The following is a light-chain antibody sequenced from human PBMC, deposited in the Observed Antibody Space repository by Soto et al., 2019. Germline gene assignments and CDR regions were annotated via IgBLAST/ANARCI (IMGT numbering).Light chain of an antibody. V-gene: IGLV2-14*01. Sequence: QSALTQPASVSGSPGQSITISCTGTSSDVGGYNYVSWYQQHPAKAPKLMISEVSNRPSGVSHRFSGSKSGNTASLTISGLQAEDEADYYCFSYTTSSTLVFGGGTKLTVL. CDR3: FSYTTSSTLV. CDR2: EVS. CDR1: SSDVGGYNY. J-gene: IGLJ3*02.